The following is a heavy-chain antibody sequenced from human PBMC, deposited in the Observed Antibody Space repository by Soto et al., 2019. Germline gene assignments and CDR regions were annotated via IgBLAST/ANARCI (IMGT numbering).Heavy chain of an antibody. D-gene: IGHD2-8*01. V-gene: IGHV1-18*01. Sequence: QVQLVQSGAEVKKPGASVKVSCKASGYTFTSYGISWVRQAPGQGLEWMGWISAYNGNTNYAQKLQGRVTMTTDTSTSTAYMELMSLRSDDTAVYYCARAVGYCTNGVCQGGGDYWGQGTLVTVSS. CDR1: GYTFTSYG. J-gene: IGHJ4*02. CDR2: ISAYNGNT. CDR3: ARAVGYCTNGVCQGGGDY.